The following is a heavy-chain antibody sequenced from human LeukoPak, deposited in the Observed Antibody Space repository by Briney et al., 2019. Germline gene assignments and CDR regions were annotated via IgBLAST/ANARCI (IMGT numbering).Heavy chain of an antibody. J-gene: IGHJ4*02. CDR2: IHYSGTT. CDR1: GGSISSLTYY. D-gene: IGHD6-19*01. CDR3: TGYSSGWSSGGGY. V-gene: IGHV4-39*01. Sequence: SETLSLTCTVSGGSISSLTYYWGWIRQPPGKGLEWIASIHYSGTTYYSPSPKSRVAISVDRSNNQFSLRLSSVTAADTAVYFCTGYSSGWSSGGGYWGQGTLVTVSS.